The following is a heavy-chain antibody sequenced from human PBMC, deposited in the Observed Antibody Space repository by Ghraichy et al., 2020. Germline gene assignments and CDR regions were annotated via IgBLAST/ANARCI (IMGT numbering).Heavy chain of an antibody. J-gene: IGHJ6*02. D-gene: IGHD1-1*01. CDR3: ARGYNDNVDV. V-gene: IGHV3-74*01. CDR1: GFSFSTYW. Sequence: GGSLRLSCAASGFSFSTYWMSWVRQAPGKGLVWVSHMNGGGSTTNYADSVKGRFTISRDNAKNTLYLQMKSLRAGDTAVYYCARGYNDNVDVSGHGTTVTVS. CDR2: MNGGGSTT.